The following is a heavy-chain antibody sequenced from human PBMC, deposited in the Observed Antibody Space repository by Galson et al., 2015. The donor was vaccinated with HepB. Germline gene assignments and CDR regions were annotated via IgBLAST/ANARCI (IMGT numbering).Heavy chain of an antibody. CDR2: ISAYNGNT. V-gene: IGHV1-18*01. J-gene: IGHJ2*01. D-gene: IGHD2-8*01. CDR3: ARALYYDPWYFDL. CDR1: GYTFSSYG. Sequence: SVKVSCKASGYTFSSYGISWVRQAPGQGLEWMGWISAYNGNTNYAQKLQGRVTMTTDTSTSTAYMELRSLRSDDTAVYYCARALYYDPWYFDLWGRGTLVTVSS.